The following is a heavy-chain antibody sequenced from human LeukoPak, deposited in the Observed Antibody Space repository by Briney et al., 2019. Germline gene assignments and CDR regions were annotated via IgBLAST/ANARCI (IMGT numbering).Heavy chain of an antibody. J-gene: IGHJ4*02. Sequence: GGSLRLSCAGSGFPFSSHGMNWVRQAPGKGLERVANIKQGGSDKFYVDSVKGRFTISRDNAKNSLSLQMNNLRGEDTAVYYCARDVRYSSLDYWGQGTLVTVSS. CDR1: GFPFSSHG. D-gene: IGHD3-9*01. CDR3: ARDVRYSSLDY. CDR2: IKQGGSDK. V-gene: IGHV3-7*01.